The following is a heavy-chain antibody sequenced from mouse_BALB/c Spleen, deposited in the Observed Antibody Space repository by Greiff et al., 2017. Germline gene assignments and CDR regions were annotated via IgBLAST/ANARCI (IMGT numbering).Heavy chain of an antibody. CDR2: ISSGGGNT. V-gene: IGHV5-9*03. Sequence: EVKLVESGGGLVKPGGSLKLSCAASGFTFSSYTMSWVRQTPEKRLEWVATISSGGGNTYYPDSVKGRFTISRDNAKNNLYLQMSSLRSEDTALYYCARSLDWDGFAYWGQGTLVTVSA. CDR3: ARSLDWDGFAY. J-gene: IGHJ3*01. D-gene: IGHD4-1*01. CDR1: GFTFSSYT.